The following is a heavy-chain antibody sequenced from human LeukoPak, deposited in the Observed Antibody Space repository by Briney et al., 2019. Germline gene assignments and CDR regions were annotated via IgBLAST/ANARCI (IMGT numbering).Heavy chain of an antibody. D-gene: IGHD3-22*01. CDR3: ARDAFYYDSSGSA. J-gene: IGHJ5*02. CDR1: GYSISSGYY. V-gene: IGHV4-38-2*02. CDR2: MYHTGST. Sequence: PSETLSLTCTVSGYSISSGYYWGWIRQPPRKGLEWIGTMYHTGSTYYNPSLKSRVTISVDTSKNQFSLKLSSVTAADTAVYYCARDAFYYDSSGSAWGQGTLVTVSS.